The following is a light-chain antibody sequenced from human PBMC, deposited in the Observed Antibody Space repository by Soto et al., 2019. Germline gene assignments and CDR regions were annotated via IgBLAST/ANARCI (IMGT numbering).Light chain of an antibody. V-gene: IGLV2-14*01. CDR1: SSDVGGYKY. J-gene: IGLJ2*01. CDR3: ASYTSSSTSVI. Sequence: QSALTQPASVSGSPGQSITISCTGTSSDVGGYKYVSWYQQHPDKAPKLIIFEVSNRPSGISSRFSGSKSGNTASLTISGLQAEDEADYYWASYTSSSTSVIFGRGTKLTFL. CDR2: EVS.